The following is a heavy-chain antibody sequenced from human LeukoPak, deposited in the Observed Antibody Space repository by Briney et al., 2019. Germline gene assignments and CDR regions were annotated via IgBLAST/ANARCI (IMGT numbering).Heavy chain of an antibody. V-gene: IGHV1-8*01. CDR1: GYTFTTYD. CDR3: ARNDYGDGDAFDI. CDR2: MNPNSGNT. Sequence: ASVKVSCKASGYTFTTYDINWVRQATGQGLEWMGWMNPNSGNTGYAQKFQGRVTMTRSTSISTVYMELTSLRSEDTAVYYCARNDYGDGDAFDIWGQGTTVTVSS. J-gene: IGHJ3*02. D-gene: IGHD4-17*01.